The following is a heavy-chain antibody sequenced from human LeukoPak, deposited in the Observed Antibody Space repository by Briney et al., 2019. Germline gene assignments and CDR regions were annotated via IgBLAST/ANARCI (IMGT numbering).Heavy chain of an antibody. D-gene: IGHD6-19*01. J-gene: IGHJ4*02. V-gene: IGHV3-30-3*01. Sequence: PGRSLRLSCAASGFTFSSYAMHWVRQAPGKGLEWVAVISYDGSNKYYADSVKGRFTISRDNPKNTPYQQMNSLRAEDTAVYYCARDLYGSGDYWGQGALVTVSS. CDR1: GFTFSSYA. CDR2: ISYDGSNK. CDR3: ARDLYGSGDY.